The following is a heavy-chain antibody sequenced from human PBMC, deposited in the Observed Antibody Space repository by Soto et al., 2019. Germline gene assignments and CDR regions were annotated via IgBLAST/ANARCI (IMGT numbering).Heavy chain of an antibody. V-gene: IGHV6-1*01. CDR3: ARDRSGSGWFNAFDI. CDR2: TYYRSKWYN. J-gene: IGHJ3*02. D-gene: IGHD6-19*01. Sequence: PSQTLALACAISGDSVFSITSACNFIRQSPSRGLEWLGRTYYRSKWYNDYAVSVKSRITINPDTSKHQFSLQLNSVTPEDTAVYYCARDRSGSGWFNAFDIWGHGTMVT. CDR1: GDSVFSITSA.